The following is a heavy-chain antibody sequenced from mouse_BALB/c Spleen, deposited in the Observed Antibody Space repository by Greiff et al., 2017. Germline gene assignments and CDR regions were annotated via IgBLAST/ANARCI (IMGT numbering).Heavy chain of an antibody. CDR2: IDPFNGGT. Sequence: VQLKQSGPELMKPGASVKISCKASGYSFTSYYMHWVKQSHGKSLEWIGYIDPFNGGTSYNQKFKGKATLTVDKSSSTAYMHLSSLTSEDSAVYYCARRGYDYDWYFDVWGAGTTVTVSS. J-gene: IGHJ1*01. CDR3: ARRGYDYDWYFDV. D-gene: IGHD2-4*01. V-gene: IGHV1S135*01. CDR1: GYSFTSYY.